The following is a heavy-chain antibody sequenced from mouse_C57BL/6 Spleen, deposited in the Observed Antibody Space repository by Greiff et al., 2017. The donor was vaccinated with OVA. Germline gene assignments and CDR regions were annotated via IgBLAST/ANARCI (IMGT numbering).Heavy chain of an antibody. CDR2: IDPSDSET. Sequence: VQLQQPGAELVRPGSSVKLSCKASGYTFTSYWMHWVKQRPIQGLEWIGNIDPSDSETHYNQKFKDKATLTVDKSSSTAYMQLSSLTSEDSAVYYCASHYYGSPWFAYWGQGTLVTVSA. D-gene: IGHD1-1*01. CDR3: ASHYYGSPWFAY. J-gene: IGHJ3*01. V-gene: IGHV1-52*01. CDR1: GYTFTSYW.